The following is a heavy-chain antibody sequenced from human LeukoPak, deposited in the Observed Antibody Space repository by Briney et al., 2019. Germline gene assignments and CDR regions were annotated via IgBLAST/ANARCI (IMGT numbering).Heavy chain of an antibody. CDR3: AKRDGGWPAEYIQD. CDR2: ISSSGSTI. J-gene: IGHJ1*01. V-gene: IGHV3-48*03. D-gene: IGHD6-19*01. CDR1: GFTFSSYE. Sequence: GGSLRLSCAASGFTFSSYEMNWVRQAPGKGLEWVSYISSSGSTIYYADSVKGRFTISRDNARNSLYLQVNSLRAEDTAVYYCAKRDGGWPAEYIQDWGQGTLVTVSS.